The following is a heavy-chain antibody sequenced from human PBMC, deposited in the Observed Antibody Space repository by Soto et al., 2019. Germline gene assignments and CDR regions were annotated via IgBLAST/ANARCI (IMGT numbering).Heavy chain of an antibody. Sequence: SETLSLTCAVYGWSFSGYYWSWIRQPPGKGLEWIGEINHSGSTNYNPSLKSRVTISVDTSKNQFSLKASDTAMYYCARHVERGYSYGRPDGPAGRLDYWGQGTLVTVSS. CDR2: INHSGST. D-gene: IGHD5-18*01. V-gene: IGHV4-34*01. J-gene: IGHJ4*02. CDR3: ARHVERGYSYGRPDGPAGRLDY. CDR1: GWSFSGYY.